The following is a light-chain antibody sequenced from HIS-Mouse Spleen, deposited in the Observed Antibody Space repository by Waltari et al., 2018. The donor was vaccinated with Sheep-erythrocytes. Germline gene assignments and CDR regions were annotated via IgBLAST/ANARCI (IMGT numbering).Light chain of an antibody. CDR1: KLGDKY. CDR3: KAWDSSTAV. CDR2: QDS. Sequence: SYELTQPPSVSVSPGQTASITCSGDKLGDKYACWYQQKPGQSPVLVIYQDSKRPSGIPERFSCSNSRNTATLTIGGTQAMDEADYYCKAWDSSTAVFGGGTKLTVL. V-gene: IGLV3-1*01. J-gene: IGLJ2*01.